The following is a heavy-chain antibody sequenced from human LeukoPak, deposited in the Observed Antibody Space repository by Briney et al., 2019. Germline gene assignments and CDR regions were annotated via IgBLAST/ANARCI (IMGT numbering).Heavy chain of an antibody. CDR2: ISSSSSTI. D-gene: IGHD3-16*02. CDR1: GFTFSSYS. CDR3: ARAHHRRVYNYVWGSYPY. Sequence: GGSLRLSCAASGFTFSSYSMNWVRQAPGKGLEWVSYISSSSSTIYYADSVKGRFTISRDNAKNSLYLQMNSLRAENTAVYYCARAHHRRVYNYVWGSYPYWGQGTLVTVSS. V-gene: IGHV3-48*01. J-gene: IGHJ4*02.